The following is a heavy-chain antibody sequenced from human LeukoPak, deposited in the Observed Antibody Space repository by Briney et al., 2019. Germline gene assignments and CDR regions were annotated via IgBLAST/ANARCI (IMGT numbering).Heavy chain of an antibody. D-gene: IGHD3-10*01. CDR2: ISGSGGST. J-gene: IGHJ5*02. V-gene: IGHV3-23*01. CDR1: GFTFSSYA. Sequence: PGGSLRLSCAASGFTFSSYAMSWVRQAAGKGLEWVSSISGSGGSTYYADSEKGRFTISRDSSKNMLYLQMNTLRAEDTAIYYCAKDGIDSGDPNGFDPWGQGTLVTVSS. CDR3: AKDGIDSGDPNGFDP.